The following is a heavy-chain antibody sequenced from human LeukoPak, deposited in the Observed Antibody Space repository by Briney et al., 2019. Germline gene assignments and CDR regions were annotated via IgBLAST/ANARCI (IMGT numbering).Heavy chain of an antibody. CDR1: GFTFDDYA. D-gene: IGHD3-22*01. V-gene: IGHV3-9*01. Sequence: PGRSLRLSCAASGFTFDDYAMFWVRQAPGKGLEWVSGISWNSKNIGYAGSVKGRFTISRDNAKNSLYLQMNSLRAEDTAFYYCAKGNRDSSGFYYYYGMDVWGQGTTVTVSS. CDR2: ISWNSKNI. J-gene: IGHJ6*02. CDR3: AKGNRDSSGFYYYYGMDV.